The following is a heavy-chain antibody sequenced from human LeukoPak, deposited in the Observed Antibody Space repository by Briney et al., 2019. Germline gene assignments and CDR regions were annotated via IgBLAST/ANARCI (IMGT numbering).Heavy chain of an antibody. V-gene: IGHV4-61*01. D-gene: IGHD5-18*01. J-gene: IGHJ4*02. CDR2: IYYRGGT. CDR3: ASRSSGYSYGIDY. Sequence: PSETLSLTCSVSGGSVNSGSYYWSWIRQPPGKGLEWIGHIYYRGGTNYNPSLKSRVTISVDTSKNQFSLKLSSVTAADTAVYYCASRSSGYSYGIDYWGQGTLVTVSS. CDR1: GGSVNSGSYY.